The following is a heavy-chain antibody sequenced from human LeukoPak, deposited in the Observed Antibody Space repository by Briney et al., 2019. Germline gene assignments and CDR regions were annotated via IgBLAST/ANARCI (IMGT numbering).Heavy chain of an antibody. CDR1: GFSFTNYN. J-gene: IGHJ4*02. V-gene: IGHV3-21*01. CDR3: ARVTTYSGSYPIDY. D-gene: IGHD1-26*01. Sequence: GGSLRLSCAASGFSFTNYNMNWVRKAPGRGRECVSSISSRSAYRYYADSVKRRFTISRDNAKDSLFLQMNSLRAEDTAVYYCARVTTYSGSYPIDYWGQGTLVTVSS. CDR2: ISSRSAYR.